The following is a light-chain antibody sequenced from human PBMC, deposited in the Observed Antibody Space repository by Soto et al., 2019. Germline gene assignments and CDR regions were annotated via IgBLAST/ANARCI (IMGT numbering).Light chain of an antibody. J-gene: IGLJ3*02. CDR2: GNS. V-gene: IGLV1-40*01. CDR3: QSYDSSLSGWV. CDR1: SSNIGAGFA. Sequence: QSVLTQPPSVSGAPGQRVTISCTGRSSNIGAGFAVNWYQQLPGTAPKLLIYGNSNRPSGVPDRFSGSKSGTSASLAITWLRAEDEADYYCQSYDSSLSGWVFGGGTKLTVL.